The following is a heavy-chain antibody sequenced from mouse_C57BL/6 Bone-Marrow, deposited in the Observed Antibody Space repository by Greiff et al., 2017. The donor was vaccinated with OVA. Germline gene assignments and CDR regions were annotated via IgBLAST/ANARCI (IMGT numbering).Heavy chain of an antibody. CDR1: GFTFSDYY. Sequence: EVKLVESAGGLVQPGRSMKLSCTASGFTFSDYYMAWVRQVPEKGLEWVANINYDGSSTYYLDSLKSRFIISRDNAKNILYLQMSSLKSEDTATYYCARENYSNYEGWYFDVWGTGTTVTVSS. CDR3: ARENYSNYEGWYFDV. D-gene: IGHD2-5*01. CDR2: INYDGSST. J-gene: IGHJ1*03. V-gene: IGHV5-16*01.